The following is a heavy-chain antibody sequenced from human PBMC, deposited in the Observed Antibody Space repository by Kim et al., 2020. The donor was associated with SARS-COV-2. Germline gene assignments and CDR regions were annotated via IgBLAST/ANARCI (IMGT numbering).Heavy chain of an antibody. J-gene: IGHJ5*02. V-gene: IGHV4-59*01. CDR3: ARDSSSSSVVWFDP. Sequence: NPALKSRVTISVDTSKNQFSLRLSSVTAADTAVYYCARDSSSSSVVWFDPWGQGTLVTVSS. D-gene: IGHD6-6*01.